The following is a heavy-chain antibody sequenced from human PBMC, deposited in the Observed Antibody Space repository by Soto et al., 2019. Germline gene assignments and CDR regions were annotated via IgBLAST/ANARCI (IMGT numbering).Heavy chain of an antibody. CDR1: GYTFTSYT. Sequence: QVQLEQSGAEVKKPGASVKVSCKTSGYTFTSYTLHWVRQAPGQGLEWMGWINAGNGREKYSQRFQDRVSLSTDKSAPPAARELRSLRSEAPAMYFWARGGGWVGEASFASWGQGTLVTVSS. J-gene: IGHJ4*02. D-gene: IGHD3-10*01. CDR3: ARGGGWVGEASFAS. V-gene: IGHV1-3*01. CDR2: INAGNGRE.